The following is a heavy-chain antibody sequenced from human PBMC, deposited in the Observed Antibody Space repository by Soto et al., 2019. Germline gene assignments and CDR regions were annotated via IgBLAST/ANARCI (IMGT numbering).Heavy chain of an antibody. D-gene: IGHD2-2*02. CDR2: IRSKAYGGTT. CDR1: GFTFGDYA. J-gene: IGHJ5*02. Sequence: QTGGSLRLSCTASGFTFGDYAMSWVRQAPGKGLEWVGFIRSKAYGGTTEYAASVKGRFTISRDDSKSIAYLQMNSLKTEDTAVYYCTRDYSFCSSTSCYRFGWFDPWGQGTLVTVSS. V-gene: IGHV3-49*04. CDR3: TRDYSFCSSTSCYRFGWFDP.